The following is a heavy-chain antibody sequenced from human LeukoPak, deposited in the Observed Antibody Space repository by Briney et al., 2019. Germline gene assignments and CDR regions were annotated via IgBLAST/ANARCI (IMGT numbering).Heavy chain of an antibody. CDR2: ISDNEGI. D-gene: IGHD5-18*01. Sequence: PSETLSLTCSVYSESFSGGYWSWIRQPPGKGLDWIGEISDNEGIKYSPSLKSRVTISVDTSKNQFSLKLSSVTAADTAVYYCARTTTHGGGYSNDYWGQGTLVTVSS. V-gene: IGHV4-34*01. J-gene: IGHJ4*02. CDR1: SESFSGGY. CDR3: ARTTTHGGGYSNDY.